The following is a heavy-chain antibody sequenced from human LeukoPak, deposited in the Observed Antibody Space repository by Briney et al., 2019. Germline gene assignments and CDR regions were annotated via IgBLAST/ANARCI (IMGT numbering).Heavy chain of an antibody. CDR2: ISSSSSYI. V-gene: IGHV3-21*01. Sequence: RTGGSLRLSCAASGFTFSSYSMNWVRQAPGKGLEWVSSISSSSSYIYYADSVKGRFTISRDNAKNSLYLQMNSLRAEDTAVYYCARDLSSSSGYDYWGQGTLVTVSS. D-gene: IGHD6-19*01. CDR1: GFTFSSYS. CDR3: ARDLSSSSGYDY. J-gene: IGHJ4*02.